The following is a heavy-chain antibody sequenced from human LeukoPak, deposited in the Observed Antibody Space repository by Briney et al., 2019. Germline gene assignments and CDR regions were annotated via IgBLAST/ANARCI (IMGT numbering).Heavy chain of an antibody. V-gene: IGHV3-30-3*01. CDR2: ISYDGSNK. Sequence: GRSLRLSCAASGFTFSSYAMHWVRQAPGKGLEWVAVISYDGSNKYYADSVKGRFTISRDNSKDTLYLQMNSLRAEDTAVYYCACSSSWRNTWFDPWGQGTLVTVSS. CDR1: GFTFSSYA. CDR3: ACSSSWRNTWFDP. J-gene: IGHJ5*02. D-gene: IGHD6-13*01.